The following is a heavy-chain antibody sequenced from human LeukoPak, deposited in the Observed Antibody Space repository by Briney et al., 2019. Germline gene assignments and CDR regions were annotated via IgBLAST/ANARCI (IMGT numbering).Heavy chain of an antibody. V-gene: IGHV4-61*02. CDR3: ARGPLAAAGSDWFDP. Sequence: PSETLSLTCTVSGGSISSGSYYWSWIRQPAGKGLEWIGRIYTSGSTNYNPSLKSRVTISVDTSKNQFSLKLSSVTAADTAVYYCARGPLAAAGSDWFDPWGQGTLVTVSS. D-gene: IGHD6-13*01. J-gene: IGHJ5*02. CDR2: IYTSGST. CDR1: GGSISSGSYY.